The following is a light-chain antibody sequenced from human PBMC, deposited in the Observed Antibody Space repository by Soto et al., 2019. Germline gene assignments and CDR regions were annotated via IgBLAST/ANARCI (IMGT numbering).Light chain of an antibody. CDR1: SSDVGGYNY. V-gene: IGLV2-14*01. CDR3: SSYTSSSTYV. J-gene: IGLJ1*01. Sequence: QSALTQPASVSGSPGQSITISCTGTSSDVGGYNYVSWYQQHPGKAPQLKIYDVSNRPSGVSNRFSGSKSGNTASLTISGLQDEDEADYYCSSYTSSSTYVFGTGTKGTVL. CDR2: DVS.